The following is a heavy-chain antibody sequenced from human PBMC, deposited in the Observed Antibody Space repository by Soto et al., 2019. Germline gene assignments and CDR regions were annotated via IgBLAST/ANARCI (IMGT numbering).Heavy chain of an antibody. CDR1: GYTFTGYY. Sequence: ASVKVSCKASGYTFTGYYMHWVLQAPGQGLGWMGWINPNSGGTNYAQKFQGRVTMTRDTSISTAYMELSRLRSDDTAVYYCARVPGRYNRNPGNAFDSWGQGTMVTVAS. J-gene: IGHJ3*02. CDR3: ARVPGRYNRNPGNAFDS. D-gene: IGHD1-20*01. V-gene: IGHV1-2*02. CDR2: INPNSGGT.